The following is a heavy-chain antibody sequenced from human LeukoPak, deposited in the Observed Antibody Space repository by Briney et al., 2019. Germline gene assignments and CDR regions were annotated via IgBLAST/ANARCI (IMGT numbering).Heavy chain of an antibody. D-gene: IGHD5-18*01. CDR1: GSSTRNYY. CDR3: AGKLWTNRYQYYGMDV. Sequence: SETLSLTCTASGSSTRNYYWNWIPQPAGKGLNRILRIYISGSTKYNPSLESRVTMSVDTSKNQLSLNLESVTAADTAVYYCAGKLWTNRYQYYGMDVWGQGTTVTVSS. CDR2: IYISGST. V-gene: IGHV4-4*07. J-gene: IGHJ6*02.